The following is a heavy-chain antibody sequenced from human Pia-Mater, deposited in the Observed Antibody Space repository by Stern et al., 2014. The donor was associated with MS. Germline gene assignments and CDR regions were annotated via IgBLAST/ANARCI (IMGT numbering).Heavy chain of an antibody. J-gene: IGHJ4*02. CDR2: IYYTGRT. V-gene: IGHV4-39*01. CDR3: ARQGSFDFWSG. Sequence: QLQLQESGPGLVKPSETLSLTCTVSGGSVSSSTYYWGWIRQPPGKNLEWIGSIYYTGRTYYNPSLKSRLTISIDASKNQFSLKLPSVTAADTAVYYCARQGSFDFWSGWGQGTLVTVSS. CDR1: GGSVSSSTYY. D-gene: IGHD3-3*01.